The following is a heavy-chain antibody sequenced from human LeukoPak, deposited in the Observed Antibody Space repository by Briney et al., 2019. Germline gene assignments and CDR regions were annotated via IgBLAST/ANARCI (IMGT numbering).Heavy chain of an antibody. CDR1: GYTFTGYY. CDR3: ERDKAVTTEVTQHFQH. V-gene: IGHV1-2*04. CDR2: INPNSGGT. D-gene: IGHD4-23*01. Sequence: ASVKVSCKASGYTFTGYYMHWVRQAPGQGLEGMGWINPNSGGTNYAQKFQGWVTMTRDTSISTAYMELSRLRSDDTAVYYCERDKAVTTEVTQHFQHWGQGTLVTVSS. J-gene: IGHJ1*01.